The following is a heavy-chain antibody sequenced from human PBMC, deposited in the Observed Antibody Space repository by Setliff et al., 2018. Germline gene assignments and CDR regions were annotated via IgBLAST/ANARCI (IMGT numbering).Heavy chain of an antibody. D-gene: IGHD4-4*01. CDR2: IYTSGST. CDR3: ARSYSNSLEY. V-gene: IGHV4-61*09. J-gene: IGHJ4*02. Sequence: SETLSLTCTVSGGSISSGSYYWSWIRQPAGKGLEWIGHIYTSGSTNHKPSLKSRVTMSVDKSKNQFSLKLNSVTAAGTAVYYCARSYSNSLEYWGQGTLVTVSS. CDR1: GGSISSGSYY.